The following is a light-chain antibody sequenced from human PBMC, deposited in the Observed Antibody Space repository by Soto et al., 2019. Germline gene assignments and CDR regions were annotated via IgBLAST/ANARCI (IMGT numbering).Light chain of an antibody. V-gene: IGLV2-14*01. CDR1: SSDVGGYNY. CDR3: SSYTATNTLVV. J-gene: IGLJ1*01. Sequence: QSALTQPASVSGSPGQSITISCTGTSSDVGGYNYVSWYQQRPGKAPKLMIYEVSNRPSGVSNRFSGSKSGNTASLTISGLQAEDEADYYCSSYTATNTLVVFGTGTKLTVL. CDR2: EVS.